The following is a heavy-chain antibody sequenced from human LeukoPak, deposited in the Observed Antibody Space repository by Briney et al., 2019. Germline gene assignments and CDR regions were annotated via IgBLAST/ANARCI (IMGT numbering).Heavy chain of an antibody. CDR1: GGSISSYY. Sequence: SETLSLTCTVSGGSISSYYWSWIRQPPGKGLEWIGYIYYSGSTNYNPSLKSRVTMSVDTSKNQFSLRLTSVIAADTAVYYCARYDWAKYFDYWGQGTLVTVSS. D-gene: IGHD3-16*01. CDR2: IYYSGST. CDR3: ARYDWAKYFDY. V-gene: IGHV4-59*01. J-gene: IGHJ4*02.